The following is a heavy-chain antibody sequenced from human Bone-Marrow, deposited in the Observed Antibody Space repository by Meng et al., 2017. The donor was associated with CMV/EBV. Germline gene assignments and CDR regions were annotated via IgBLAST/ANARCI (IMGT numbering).Heavy chain of an antibody. CDR2: IKQDGSEK. D-gene: IGHD5-24*01. J-gene: IGHJ3*02. CDR3: ASIGDGYLSDAFDI. CDR1: GFTFSSYW. V-gene: IGHV3-7*01. Sequence: GESLKISCAASGFTFSSYWMSWVRQAPGKGLEWVANIKQDGSEKYYVDSVKGRFTISRDNAKNSLYLQMNSLRAEDTAVYYCASIGDGYLSDAFDIWGQGTMVTVSS.